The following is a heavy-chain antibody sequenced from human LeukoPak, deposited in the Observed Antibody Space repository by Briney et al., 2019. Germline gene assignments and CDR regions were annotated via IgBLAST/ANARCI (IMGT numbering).Heavy chain of an antibody. D-gene: IGHD3-9*01. Sequence: SETLSLTCTVSGGSISSGDYYWSWIRQPPGTGLEWIGYIYYSGSTYYNPSLKCRVTISVDTSKNQFSLKLSSVTAADTAVYYCASPDILTGRDAFDIWGQGTMVTVSS. CDR3: ASPDILTGRDAFDI. CDR2: IYYSGST. J-gene: IGHJ3*02. V-gene: IGHV4-30-4*01. CDR1: GGSISSGDYY.